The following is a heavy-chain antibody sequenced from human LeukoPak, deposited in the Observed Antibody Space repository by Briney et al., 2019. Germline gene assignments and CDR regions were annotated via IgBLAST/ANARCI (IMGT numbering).Heavy chain of an antibody. Sequence: GGSLRLSCAASGFTFSSYAMSWVRQAPGKGLEWVSAISGSGGSTYYADSVKGRFTISRDNSKNTLYLQMNSLRAEDTAVYYCAKIPYYYGSESRQGYWGQGTLVTVSS. CDR1: GFTFSSYA. D-gene: IGHD3-10*01. CDR3: AKIPYYYGSESRQGY. J-gene: IGHJ4*02. CDR2: ISGSGGST. V-gene: IGHV3-23*01.